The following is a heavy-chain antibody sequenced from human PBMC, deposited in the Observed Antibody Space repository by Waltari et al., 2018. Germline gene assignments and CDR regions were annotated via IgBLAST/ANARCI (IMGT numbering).Heavy chain of an antibody. Sequence: QVQLVQSGAEVTKPGASVKVSCKASGYTFTGYYMHWVRQAPGQGLEWMGWLNPHRSGTNYAQKFQRWVTMTRDTSISTAYMELSRLGSDDTAVYYCARSRRPFSFWFDPWGQGTLVTVSS. V-gene: IGHV1-2*04. J-gene: IGHJ5*02. D-gene: IGHD1-1*01. CDR2: LNPHRSGT. CDR3: ARSRRPFSFWFDP. CDR1: GYTFTGYY.